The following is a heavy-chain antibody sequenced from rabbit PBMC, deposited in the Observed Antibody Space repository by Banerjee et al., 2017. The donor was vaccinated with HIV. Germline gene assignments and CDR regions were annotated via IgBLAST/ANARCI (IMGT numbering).Heavy chain of an antibody. V-gene: IGHV1S40*01. J-gene: IGHJ6*01. CDR2: GYGGSSGNT. CDR3: ARWVSGSNYWDL. Sequence: QSLEESGGGLVQPGESLTLSCKASGFTFSAYWICWVRQAPGRGLEWIACGYGGSSGNTYYASWAKGRFTMSKTSSTTVTLQMTSLTAADTAIYFCARWVSGSNYWDLWGQGTLVTVS. D-gene: IGHD8-1*01. CDR1: GFTFSAYW.